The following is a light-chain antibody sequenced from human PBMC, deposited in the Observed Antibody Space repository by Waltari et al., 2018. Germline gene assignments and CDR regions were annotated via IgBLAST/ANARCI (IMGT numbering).Light chain of an antibody. CDR2: SYT. V-gene: IGLV1-44*01. CDR1: TLNIRTAT. CDR3: AAWDYRLNIWV. J-gene: IGLJ3*02. Sequence: QSVLTPPPSASGTPGQRVPIPCSGTTLNIRTATVTGFRHPPGTAPKLLMYSYTQRPSGVPDRFSGSKSGTSASLAISGLQSDDEADYYCAAWDYRLNIWVFGGGTKLTVL.